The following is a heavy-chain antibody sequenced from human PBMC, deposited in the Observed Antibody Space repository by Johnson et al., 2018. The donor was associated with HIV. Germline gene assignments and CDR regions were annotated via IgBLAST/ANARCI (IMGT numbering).Heavy chain of an antibody. D-gene: IGHD2-21*01. Sequence: VQLVESGGGVVQPGGSLRLSCVASGFTFSSYDMHWVRQATGKGLEWVSAIGTAGSTSYADSVKGRFTISRDNSKNTLYLQMNSLRTEDTAVYYCARGDWLTVITSPDAFDIWGQGTMVTVSS. CDR3: ARGDWLTVITSPDAFDI. CDR2: IGTAGST. V-gene: IGHV3-13*01. CDR1: GFTFSSYD. J-gene: IGHJ3*02.